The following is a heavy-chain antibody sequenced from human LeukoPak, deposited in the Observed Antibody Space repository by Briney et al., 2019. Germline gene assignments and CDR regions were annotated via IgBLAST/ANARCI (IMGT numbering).Heavy chain of an antibody. J-gene: IGHJ3*02. CDR3: ARDAGWSGSDAFDI. CDR2: IYTSGST. CDR1: GGSISSGSYY. V-gene: IGHV4-61*02. D-gene: IGHD3-3*01. Sequence: SQTLSLTCTVSGGSISSGSYYWSWIRQPAGKGLEWIGRIYTSGSTNYNPSLKSRVTISVDTSKNHFSLKLSSVTAADTAVYYCARDAGWSGSDAFDIWGQGTMVTVSS.